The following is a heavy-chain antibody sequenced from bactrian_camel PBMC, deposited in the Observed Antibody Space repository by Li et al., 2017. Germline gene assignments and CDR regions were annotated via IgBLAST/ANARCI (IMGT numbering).Heavy chain of an antibody. CDR2: IDSDART. V-gene: IGHV3S9*01. Sequence: QVQLVESGGGSVQAGESLRLSCAVSGYTTSSARMAWFRQAPGKERDGIAAIDSDARTRYADSVKGRFTITQDNAKKTVYLQMNSLQPDDTAMYYCAAGLKWCRQGYPTADFRYLGQGTQVTVS. D-gene: IGHD2*01. CDR3: AAGLKWCRQGYPTADFRY. J-gene: IGHJ6*01. CDR1: GYTTSSAR.